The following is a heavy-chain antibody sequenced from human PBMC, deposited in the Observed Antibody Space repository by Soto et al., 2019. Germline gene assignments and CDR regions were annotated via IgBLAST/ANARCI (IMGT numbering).Heavy chain of an antibody. V-gene: IGHV4-34*01. CDR2: INHGGNT. J-gene: IGHJ6*02. Sequence: SETLSLTCAVYGGSFSGYYWSWIRQPPGKGLEWIGEINHGGNTNYNPSLKSRVTISVDTSKNQFSLKLSSVTAADTAVYYCARVLAAAGQYYYYYYGMDVWGQGITVTVSS. CDR3: ARVLAAAGQYYYYYYGMDV. D-gene: IGHD6-13*01. CDR1: GGSFSGYY.